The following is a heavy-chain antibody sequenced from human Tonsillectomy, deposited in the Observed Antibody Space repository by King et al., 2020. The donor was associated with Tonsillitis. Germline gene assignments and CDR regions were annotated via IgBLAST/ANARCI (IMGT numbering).Heavy chain of an antibody. J-gene: IGHJ4*02. CDR2: ISGSGGST. D-gene: IGHD3-22*01. V-gene: IGHV3-23*04. CDR1: GFTFSSYA. CDR3: AKVRGRLGYYDSSGYPEFDY. Sequence: VQLVESGGGLVQPGGSLRLSCAASGFTFSSYAMSWVRQAPGKGLEWVSAISGSGGSTYYADSVKGRFTISRDNSKNTLYLQMNSLRAEDTAVYHCAKVRGRLGYYDSSGYPEFDYWGQGTLVTVSS.